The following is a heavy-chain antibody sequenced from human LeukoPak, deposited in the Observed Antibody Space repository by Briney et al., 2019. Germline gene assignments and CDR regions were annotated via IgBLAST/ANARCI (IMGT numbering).Heavy chain of an antibody. V-gene: IGHV4-39*07. CDR1: GGSISSSSYY. CDR3: ARDRGVDSSGGGAFDI. CDR2: IYYSGST. Sequence: PSETLSLTCTVSGGSISSSSYYWGWIRQPPGKGLEWIGSIYYSGSTYYNPSLKSRVTISVDTSKNQFSLKLSSVTAADTAVYYCARDRGVDSSGGGAFDIWGQGTMVTVSS. J-gene: IGHJ3*02. D-gene: IGHD6-19*01.